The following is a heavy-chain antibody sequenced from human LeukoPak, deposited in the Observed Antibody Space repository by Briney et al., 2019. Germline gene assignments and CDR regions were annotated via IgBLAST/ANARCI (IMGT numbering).Heavy chain of an antibody. V-gene: IGHV1-2*02. J-gene: IGHJ5*02. D-gene: IGHD3-10*01. CDR3: ARPRNSYYYGSGNWFDP. CDR1: GYTFTGYY. Sequence: GASVKVSCKASGYTFTGYYMHWVRQAPGQGLEWMGWINPNSGGTNYAQKFQGRVTITADESTSTAYMELSSLRSEDTAVYYCARPRNSYYYGSGNWFDPWGQGTLVTVSS. CDR2: INPNSGGT.